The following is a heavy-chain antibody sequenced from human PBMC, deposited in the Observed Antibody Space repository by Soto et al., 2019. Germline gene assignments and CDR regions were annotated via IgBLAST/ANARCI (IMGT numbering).Heavy chain of an antibody. CDR3: AKLSEESAATPLSVGAFDI. CDR2: IWYDGSNK. Sequence: QVQLVESGGGVVQPGRSLRLSCAASGFTFSSYGMHWVRQAPGKGLEWVAVIWYDGSNKYYADSVKGRFTISRDNSKNTLYLQMNSLRAEDTAVYYCAKLSEESAATPLSVGAFDIWGQGTMVTVSS. D-gene: IGHD2-15*01. V-gene: IGHV3-33*06. J-gene: IGHJ3*02. CDR1: GFTFSSYG.